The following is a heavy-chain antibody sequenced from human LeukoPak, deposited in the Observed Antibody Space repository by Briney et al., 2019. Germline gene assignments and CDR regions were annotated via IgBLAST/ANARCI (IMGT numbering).Heavy chain of an antibody. Sequence: TVNVSCKASGGTFSSYAISWVRKPPGQGLEGMGGIIPIFGTANYAQKFQGRVTITADESTSTAYMELSSLRSEDTAVYYCARDGSSIAARRPFDYWGQGTLVTVSS. D-gene: IGHD6-6*01. CDR1: GGTFSSYA. CDR2: IIPIFGTA. CDR3: ARDGSSIAARRPFDY. V-gene: IGHV1-69*13. J-gene: IGHJ4*02.